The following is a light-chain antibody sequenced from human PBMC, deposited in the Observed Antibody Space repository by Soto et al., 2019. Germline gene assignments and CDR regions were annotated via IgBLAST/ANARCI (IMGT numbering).Light chain of an antibody. CDR1: SSDVGGYNY. V-gene: IGLV2-14*01. Sequence: QSALTQPASVSGSPGQSITISCTGTSSDVGGYNYVPWYQQHPAKAPKLMIYEVSNRPSGVSHRFSGSKSGNTASLTISGLQAEDEADYYCSSYTTSSTLVFGGGTKLTVL. J-gene: IGLJ3*02. CDR2: EVS. CDR3: SSYTTSSTLV.